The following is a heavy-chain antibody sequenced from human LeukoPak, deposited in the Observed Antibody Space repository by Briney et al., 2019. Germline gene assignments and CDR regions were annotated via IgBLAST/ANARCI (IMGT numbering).Heavy chain of an antibody. D-gene: IGHD3-10*01. J-gene: IGHJ4*02. CDR2: FDPEDGET. CDR3: PTDLRGGFGELYY. CDR1: GYTLTELS. V-gene: IGHV1-24*01. Sequence: GASVKISCKVSGYTLTELSMHWVRQAPGKGLEWMGGFDPEDGETIYAQKFQGRVTMTEDTSTDTAYMELSSLRSEDTAVYYCPTDLRGGFGELYYWGQGTLVTVSS.